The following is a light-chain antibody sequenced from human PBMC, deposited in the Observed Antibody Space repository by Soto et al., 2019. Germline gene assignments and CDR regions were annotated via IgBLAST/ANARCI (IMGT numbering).Light chain of an antibody. CDR3: CLYAGSNSEV. CDR1: SSDVGSYNL. Sequence: LSQPAPLSVFTPQSITISCSVTSSDVGSYNLVSWYQQHPGRAPTLMIFVISKRPAGLSNSFPGRQSGNTASLTISGLQAEDEDDYYCCLYAGSNSEVFRNGNKVTVL. V-gene: IGLV2-23*02. CDR2: VIS. J-gene: IGLJ1*01.